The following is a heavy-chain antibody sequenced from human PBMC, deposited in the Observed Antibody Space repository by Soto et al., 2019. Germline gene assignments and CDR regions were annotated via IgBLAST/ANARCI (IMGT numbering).Heavy chain of an antibody. J-gene: IGHJ4*02. CDR1: GGTFSSYA. CDR2: IIPIFGTA. CDR3: ARSRIAVAGNSAYFDY. Sequence: SVKVSCKASGGTFSSYAISWVRQAPGQGLEWMGGIIPIFGTANYAQKFQGRVTITADESTSTAYMELSSLRSEDTAVYYCARSRIAVAGNSAYFDYWGQGTLVTLS. V-gene: IGHV1-69*13. D-gene: IGHD6-19*01.